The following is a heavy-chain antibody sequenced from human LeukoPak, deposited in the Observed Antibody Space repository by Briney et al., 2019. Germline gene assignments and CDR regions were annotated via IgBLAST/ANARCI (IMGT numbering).Heavy chain of an antibody. CDR3: TTGEVGYCSGGSCPDYFDY. D-gene: IGHD2-15*01. V-gene: IGHV3-15*01. Sequence: GSLMRFCAASGFIFCNAWRSWVRQAPGKGLEWVGRIKSKTDGGTTDYAAPVKGRFTISRDDSKNTLYLQMNSLKTEDTAVYYCTTGEVGYCSGGSCPDYFDYRGQGTLVTVSS. J-gene: IGHJ4*02. CDR1: GFIFCNAW. CDR2: IKSKTDGGTT.